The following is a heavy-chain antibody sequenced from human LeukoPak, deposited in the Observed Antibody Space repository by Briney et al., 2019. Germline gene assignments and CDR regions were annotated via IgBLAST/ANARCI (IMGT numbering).Heavy chain of an antibody. Sequence: SETLSLTCTVSGGSISSGGYYWSWIRQHPGKGLEWIGYIYYSGSTYYNPSLKSRVTISVDTSKKQFSLKLSSVTAADTAVYYCARYAYSGYAHYGLDVRGQGTTVTVSS. CDR3: ARYAYSGYAHYGLDV. V-gene: IGHV4-31*03. J-gene: IGHJ6*02. CDR1: GGSISSGGYY. CDR2: IYYSGST. D-gene: IGHD5-12*01.